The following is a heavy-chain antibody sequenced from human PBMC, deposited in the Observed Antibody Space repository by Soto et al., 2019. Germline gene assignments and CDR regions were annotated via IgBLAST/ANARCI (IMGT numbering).Heavy chain of an antibody. J-gene: IGHJ4*02. CDR3: AKGNSSGIDY. CDR1: GFTFSSYG. D-gene: IGHD6-19*01. CDR2: ISYDGSNK. V-gene: IGHV3-30*18. Sequence: SLRLSCAASGFTFSSYGMHWVRQAPGKGLEWVAVISYDGSNKYYADSVKGRFTISRDNSKNTLYLQMNSLRAEDTAVYYCAKGNSSGIDYWGQGTLVTVSS.